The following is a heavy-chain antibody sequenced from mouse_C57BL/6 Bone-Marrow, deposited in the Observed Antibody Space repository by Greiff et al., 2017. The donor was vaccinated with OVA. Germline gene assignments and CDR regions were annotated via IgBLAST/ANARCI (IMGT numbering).Heavy chain of an antibody. CDR1: GFTFSSYA. CDR2: ISRGGDYI. J-gene: IGHJ2*01. V-gene: IGHV5-9-1*02. CDR3: TLHYYGSSFDY. D-gene: IGHD1-1*01. Sequence: EVKLMESGEGLVKPGGSLKLSCAASGFTFSSYAMSWVRQTPEQRLEWVAYISRGGDYIYYADTVKGRFTISRDNARNTLYLQMSSLKSEDTAMYYCTLHYYGSSFDYWGQGTTLTVSS.